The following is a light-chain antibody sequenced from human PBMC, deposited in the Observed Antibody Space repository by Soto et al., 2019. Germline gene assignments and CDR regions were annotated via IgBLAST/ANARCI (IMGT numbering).Light chain of an antibody. V-gene: IGKV1-5*03. Sequence: IQMTQSPSSLSASVGDIVTITCLASQSISSWLAWYQQKPGKAPKLLIYKASSLESGVPSRFSGSGSGTEFTLTISSLQPDDFATYYCQQYNSYSITFGQGTRLEIK. CDR3: QQYNSYSIT. CDR1: QSISSW. J-gene: IGKJ5*01. CDR2: KAS.